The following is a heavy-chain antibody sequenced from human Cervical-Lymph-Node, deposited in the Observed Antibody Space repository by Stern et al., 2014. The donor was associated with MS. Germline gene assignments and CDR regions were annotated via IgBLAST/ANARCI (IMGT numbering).Heavy chain of an antibody. CDR1: RFIFRNYW. J-gene: IGHJ4*02. CDR3: ARRHLVGATDFDC. Sequence: EVQLVESGGGLVQPGGSLRLSCAASRFIFRNYWMHWVRQAPGKGLGWVSSINGDGSNTRYADFVKGRFTISRDNGRNTLYLQMNSLRDEDTAMYYCARRHLVGATDFDCWGQGTLVAVSS. V-gene: IGHV3-74*02. CDR2: INGDGSNT. D-gene: IGHD1-26*01.